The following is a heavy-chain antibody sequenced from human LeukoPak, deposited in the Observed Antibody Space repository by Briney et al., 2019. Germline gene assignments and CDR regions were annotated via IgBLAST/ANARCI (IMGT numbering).Heavy chain of an antibody. CDR2: ISFDGGNK. J-gene: IGHJ4*02. D-gene: IGHD6-13*01. Sequence: GRSLRLSCATSGFTFSMSATHWVRLAPGKGLDWVAVISFDGGNKFYADSVKGRFSISRDNSKNTLYLQMNSLGLDDTAVYFCARGRAGIAAAGFDYWGQGTLVTVSS. V-gene: IGHV3-30-3*01. CDR3: ARGRAGIAAAGFDY. CDR1: GFTFSMSA.